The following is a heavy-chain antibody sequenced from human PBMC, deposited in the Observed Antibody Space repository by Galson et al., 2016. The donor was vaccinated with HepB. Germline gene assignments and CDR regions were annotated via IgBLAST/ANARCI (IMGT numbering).Heavy chain of an antibody. D-gene: IGHD5-18*01. CDR3: ARDGDGYSYGYWDY. J-gene: IGHJ4*02. CDR2: ISAYNGNT. CDR1: GYTFTSYG. Sequence: SVKVSCKASGYTFTSYGISWVRQAPGQGLEWMGWISAYNGNTNYAQKLQGRVTMTTDTSTSTAYMQLRSLRSDDTAVYYWARDGDGYSYGYWDYWGQGTLVTVSS. V-gene: IGHV1-18*04.